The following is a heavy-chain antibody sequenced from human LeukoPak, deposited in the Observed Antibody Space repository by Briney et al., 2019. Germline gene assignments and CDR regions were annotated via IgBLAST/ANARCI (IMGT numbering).Heavy chain of an antibody. D-gene: IGHD3-22*01. J-gene: IGHJ4*02. CDR1: GFTFSSYE. V-gene: IGHV3-48*03. CDR2: ISSSGSTI. Sequence: GGSLRLSCAASGFTFSSYEMNWVRRAPGKGLEWVSYISSSGSTIYYADSVKGRFTISRDNAKNSLYLQMNSLRAEDTAVYYCARDSAWEDDYYDSSGYYSHWGQGTLVTVSS. CDR3: ARDSAWEDDYYDSSGYYSH.